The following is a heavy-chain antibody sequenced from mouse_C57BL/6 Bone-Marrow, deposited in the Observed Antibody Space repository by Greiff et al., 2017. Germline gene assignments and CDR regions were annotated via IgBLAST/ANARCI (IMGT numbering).Heavy chain of an antibody. CDR3: AREDHYYAMDD. J-gene: IGHJ4*01. Sequence: ESGPGLVKPSQSLSLTCSVTGYSITSGYYWNWIRQFPGNKLEWMGYISYDGSNNYNPSLKNRISITRDTSKNQFFLKLNSVTTEDTATYYCAREDHYYAMDDWGQGTSVTVSS. V-gene: IGHV3-6*01. CDR1: GYSITSGYY. CDR2: ISYDGSN.